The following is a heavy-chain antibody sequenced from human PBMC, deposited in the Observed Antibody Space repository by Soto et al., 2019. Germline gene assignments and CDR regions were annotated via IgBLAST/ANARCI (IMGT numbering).Heavy chain of an antibody. D-gene: IGHD2-15*01. Sequence: SETLSLTCAVSGGSISGSNWCGWVRKPPVKGLEWIGEIYHSGSTNYNPSLKSRVTISVDKSKNQFSLKLSSVTAADTAVYYCARAIWYCSGGSCYSDAFDIWGQGTMVT. CDR1: GGSISGSNW. CDR3: ARAIWYCSGGSCYSDAFDI. CDR2: IYHSGST. J-gene: IGHJ3*02. V-gene: IGHV4-4*02.